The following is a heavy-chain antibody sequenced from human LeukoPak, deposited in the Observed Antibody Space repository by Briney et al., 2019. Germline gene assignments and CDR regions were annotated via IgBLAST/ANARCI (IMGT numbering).Heavy chain of an antibody. J-gene: IGHJ6*03. CDR3: ARDGITLVRGGTPYYYYYMDV. CDR2: MNPNSGNT. D-gene: IGHD3-10*01. CDR1: GYTFTSYD. Sequence: ASVKVSCKASGYTFTSYDINWVRQATGQGLEWMGWMNPNSGNTGYAQKFQGRVTMTRNTSISTAYMELSSLRSEDTAVYYCARDGITLVRGGTPYYYYYMDVWGKGTTVAISS. V-gene: IGHV1-8*01.